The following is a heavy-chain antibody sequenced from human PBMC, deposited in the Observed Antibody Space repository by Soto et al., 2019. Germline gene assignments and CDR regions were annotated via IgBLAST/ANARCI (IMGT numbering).Heavy chain of an antibody. CDR2: ILYDGSNK. V-gene: IGHV3-30*18. D-gene: IGHD2-2*01. CDR1: GFTFSNYG. CDR3: AKSRDAYNFYFYYGMDV. Sequence: QVQLVESGGGVVQPGRSLRLSCAASGFTFSNYGMHWVRQTPGKGLEWVALILYDGSNKYYGDSVKGRFTISRDNSKNTVYLQVSSLRAEDTAVYYCAKSRDAYNFYFYYGMDVWGQGTTVTVSS. J-gene: IGHJ6*02.